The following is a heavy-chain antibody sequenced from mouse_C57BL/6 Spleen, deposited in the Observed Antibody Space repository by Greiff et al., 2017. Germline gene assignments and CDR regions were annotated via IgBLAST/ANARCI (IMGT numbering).Heavy chain of an antibody. CDR3: ARHHGSSPYFDY. D-gene: IGHD1-1*01. CDR1: GFTFSDYG. V-gene: IGHV5-15*01. Sequence: EVKLVEPGGGLVQPGGSLKLSCAASGFTFSDYGMAWVRQAPRKGPEWVAFISNLAYSIYYADTVTGRFTISRENAKNTLYLEMSSLRSEDTAMYYCARHHGSSPYFDYWGQGTTLTVSS. J-gene: IGHJ2*01. CDR2: ISNLAYSI.